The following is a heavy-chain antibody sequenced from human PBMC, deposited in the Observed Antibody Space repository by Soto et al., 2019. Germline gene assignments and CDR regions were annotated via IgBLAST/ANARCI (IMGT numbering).Heavy chain of an antibody. Sequence: QVQLQQWGAGLLKPSETLSLTCAVYGGSFSGYYWTWIRQPPGTGLEWIGEINHSGSTNYNPSLKSPFTISVDTSKNQFSLKLTSVTAAATAVDYCARDKITGLFDSWGQGTLVTVSS. D-gene: IGHD2-8*02. CDR2: INHSGST. J-gene: IGHJ4*02. CDR1: GGSFSGYY. CDR3: ARDKITGLFDS. V-gene: IGHV4-34*01.